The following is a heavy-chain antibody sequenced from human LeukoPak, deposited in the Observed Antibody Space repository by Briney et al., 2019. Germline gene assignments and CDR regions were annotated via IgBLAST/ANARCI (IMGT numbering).Heavy chain of an antibody. J-gene: IGHJ4*02. V-gene: IGHV4-61*08. Sequence: SETLSLTCTVSGDSLSSGGYYWSWIRQPPGKGLEWIGYIYYTGRTNYNPSLQSRVTISVDTSKNQFSLKLTSVTAADTAVYYCARVILTGYYCPSPPDYFDYGGQGTLVTVSS. CDR2: IYYTGRT. CDR1: GDSLSSGGYY. D-gene: IGHD3-9*01. CDR3: ARVILTGYYCPSPPDYFDY.